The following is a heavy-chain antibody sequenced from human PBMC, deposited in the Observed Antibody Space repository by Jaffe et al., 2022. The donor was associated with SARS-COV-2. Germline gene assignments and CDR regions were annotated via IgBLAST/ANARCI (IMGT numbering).Heavy chain of an antibody. J-gene: IGHJ3*02. V-gene: IGHV3-33*01. CDR3: ARDPWFSGITAASIEGGHGHGPHAFDI. D-gene: IGHD6-13*01. Sequence: QVRLVESGGDVVQPGRSLRLSCAASGFNFYKYGMYWVRQAPGRGLEWMAVIWYDGSKTYHADSIKGRFTISRDNSKNTLYLQMNSLRADDTAVYYCARDPWFSGITAASIEGGHGHGPHAFDIWGQGTMVTVSS. CDR1: GFNFYKYG. CDR2: IWYDGSKT.